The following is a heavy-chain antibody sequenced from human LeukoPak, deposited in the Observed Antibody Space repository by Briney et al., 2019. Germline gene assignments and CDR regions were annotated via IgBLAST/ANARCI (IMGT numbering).Heavy chain of an antibody. V-gene: IGHV3-23*01. J-gene: IGHJ4*02. D-gene: IGHD2-15*01. CDR3: AKDYSDSRVADVFFEY. Sequence: GGSLSLSCAASGLTFSDYAMSWFRQAPGKGLEWISGITSGFTPHYSDSVKGRFTISRDNSKNTFHLQLNSLRAEDTAVYYCAKDYSDSRVADVFFEYWGQGTLVTVSS. CDR1: GLTFSDYA. CDR2: ITSGFTP.